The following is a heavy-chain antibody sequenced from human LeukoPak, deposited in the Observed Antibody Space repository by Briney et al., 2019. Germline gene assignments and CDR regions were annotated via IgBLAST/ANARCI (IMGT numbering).Heavy chain of an antibody. J-gene: IGHJ4*02. Sequence: SVKVACKASGRTFSSYAISWVRQAPGQGLEWMGRIIPIFGTANYAQKFQGRVTITTDESTSTDYMELSSLRSEGTAVYYCANPVGASDYFDYWGQGTLVTVSS. CDR1: GRTFSSYA. D-gene: IGHD1-26*01. CDR2: IIPIFGTA. V-gene: IGHV1-69*05. CDR3: ANPVGASDYFDY.